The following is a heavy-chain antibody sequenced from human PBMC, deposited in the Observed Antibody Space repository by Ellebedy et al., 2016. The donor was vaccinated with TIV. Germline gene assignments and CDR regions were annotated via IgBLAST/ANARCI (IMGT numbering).Heavy chain of an antibody. CDR3: AKSTYRSGSRWFDP. CDR2: LTDSGDST. V-gene: IGHV3-23*01. J-gene: IGHJ5*02. CDR1: GFTLSSYA. D-gene: IGHD3-10*01. Sequence: GESLKISXAASGFTLSSYAMNWVRQAPGKGLEWVSALTDSGDSTYYADSVKGRFTISSDNSKNTLYLQMNSLRAEDTAVYYCAKSTYRSGSRWFDPWGQGTLITVSS.